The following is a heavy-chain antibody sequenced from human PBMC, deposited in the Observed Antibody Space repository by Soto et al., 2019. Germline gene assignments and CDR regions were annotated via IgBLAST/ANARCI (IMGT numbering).Heavy chain of an antibody. CDR1: GGTLSSYA. CDR3: AREGARYQLLTRLLDYGMDI. D-gene: IGHD2-2*01. CDR2: FIPVLGTA. Sequence: QVQLVQSGAEVKKPGSSVKVSCKASGGTLSSYAISWVRQAPGQGLEWMGGFIPVLGTANYAQKFRGRITLTADTSTSTAYMELSSLRSEDTAVYYCAREGARYQLLTRLLDYGMDIWGQGTTVTVS. V-gene: IGHV1-69*06. J-gene: IGHJ6*02.